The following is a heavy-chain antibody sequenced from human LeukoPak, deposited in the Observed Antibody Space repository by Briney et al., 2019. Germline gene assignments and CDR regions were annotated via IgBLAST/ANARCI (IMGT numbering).Heavy chain of an antibody. Sequence: SETLSLTCTVSGGSLSSCFWSWIRQPAGKGLEWIGRIYTSGTTNYNPSLKSRVSMSIDTPKNQFSLKLSSVTAADTAVYYCARESGTERYFDYWGQGTLVTVSS. D-gene: IGHD1-26*01. J-gene: IGHJ4*02. CDR1: GGSLSSCF. CDR3: ARESGTERYFDY. V-gene: IGHV4-4*07. CDR2: IYTSGTT.